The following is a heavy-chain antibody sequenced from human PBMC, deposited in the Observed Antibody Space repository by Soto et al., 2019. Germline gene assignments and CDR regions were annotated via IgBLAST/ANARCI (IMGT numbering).Heavy chain of an antibody. CDR2: ISGYNGHT. J-gene: IGHJ1*01. CDR3: ARGGSSWSAEYYQH. V-gene: IGHV1-18*01. CDR1: GYIFTNYG. Sequence: QVRLVQSGAEVKKPGASVKVSCKASGYIFTNYGISWVRQAPGQGPEWMGWISGYNGHTKYAQTVQGRVTMTTDTSTSTAYMELRSLRSDDTAVYYCARGGSSWSAEYYQHWGQGTLVVVSS. D-gene: IGHD6-13*01.